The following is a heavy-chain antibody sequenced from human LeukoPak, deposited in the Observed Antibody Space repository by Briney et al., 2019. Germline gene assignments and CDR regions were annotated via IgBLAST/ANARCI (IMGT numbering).Heavy chain of an antibody. CDR3: ARLPPHYSSTWGFFDN. D-gene: IGHD3-16*01. V-gene: IGHV4-59*08. CDR1: GGSISINY. J-gene: IGHJ4*02. CDR2: ITDSGRI. Sequence: PSGTLSLTCTVSGGSISINYWTWIRQTPGNGLEWIAYITDSGRIKCNPSLESRVTISKDMSKNQFSLKLSSMTAADTAVYYCARLPPHYSSTWGFFDNWGQGTLGTVSS.